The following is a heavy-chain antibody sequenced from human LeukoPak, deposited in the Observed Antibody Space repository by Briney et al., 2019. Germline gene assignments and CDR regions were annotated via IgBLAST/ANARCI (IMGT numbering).Heavy chain of an antibody. CDR2: IIPIFGSA. V-gene: IGHV1-69*13. D-gene: IGHD3-10*01. Sequence: ASVKVSCKASGGTFSSYAISWVRRAPGQGLEWMGQIIPIFGSAHYAQKFQDRVTSTVDESTSTAYMELSSLRSEDTAVYYCALLRAGRTSSHQEYYYSYGMDVWGQGTTVTVSS. J-gene: IGHJ6*02. CDR1: GGTFSSYA. CDR3: ALLRAGRTSSHQEYYYSYGMDV.